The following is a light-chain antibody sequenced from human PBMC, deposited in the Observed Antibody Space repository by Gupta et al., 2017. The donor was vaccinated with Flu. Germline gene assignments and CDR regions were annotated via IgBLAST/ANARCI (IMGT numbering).Light chain of an antibody. CDR3: QQDNSFPLT. CDR1: QSVSSW. Sequence: VSATVGCSVTITWRESQSVSSWLAWYQQKPGKAPKLLIYAASTRESGVPERFSGSGSGTDFTLTISSLQPEDFAVYYCQQDNSFPLTFGGGTKVEIK. J-gene: IGKJ4*01. CDR2: AAS. V-gene: IGKV1-12*01.